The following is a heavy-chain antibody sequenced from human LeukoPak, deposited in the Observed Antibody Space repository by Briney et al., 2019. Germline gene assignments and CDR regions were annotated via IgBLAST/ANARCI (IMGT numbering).Heavy chain of an antibody. Sequence: ASVKVSWKASGGTFSSYAISWVRQAPGHGLEWMGGIIPIFGTANYAQKFQGRVTITTDESTSTAYMELSSLRSEDTAVYYCAAKVLDVDYWGQGTLVTVSS. CDR2: IIPIFGTA. CDR3: AAKVLDVDY. CDR1: GGTFSSYA. D-gene: IGHD3/OR15-3a*01. J-gene: IGHJ4*02. V-gene: IGHV1-69*05.